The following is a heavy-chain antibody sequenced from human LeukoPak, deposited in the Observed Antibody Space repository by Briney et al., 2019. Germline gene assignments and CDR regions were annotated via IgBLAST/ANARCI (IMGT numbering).Heavy chain of an antibody. V-gene: IGHV4-61*02. CDR1: GGSISSGSYY. Sequence: SQTLSLTCTVSGGSISSGSYYWSWIRQPAGKGLEWIGRIYTRGSTNYNPSLKSRVTISVDTSKNQFSLKLSSVTAADTAVYYCASSIAAAGTGGLDYWGQGTLVTVSS. J-gene: IGHJ4*02. D-gene: IGHD6-13*01. CDR3: ASSIAAAGTGGLDY. CDR2: IYTRGST.